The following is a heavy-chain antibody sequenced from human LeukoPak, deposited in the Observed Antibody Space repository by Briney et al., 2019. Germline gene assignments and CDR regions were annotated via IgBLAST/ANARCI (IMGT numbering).Heavy chain of an antibody. D-gene: IGHD3-10*01. CDR1: GGSISSSSYY. CDR3: ARALGGGFGELGVDY. V-gene: IGHV4-39*01. Sequence: ASETLSLTCTVSGGSISSSSYYWGWIRQPPGKGLEWIGSIYYSGSTYYNPSLKSRVTISVDTSKNQFSLKLSSVTAADTAVYYCARALGGGFGELGVDYWGQGTLVTGSS. J-gene: IGHJ4*02. CDR2: IYYSGST.